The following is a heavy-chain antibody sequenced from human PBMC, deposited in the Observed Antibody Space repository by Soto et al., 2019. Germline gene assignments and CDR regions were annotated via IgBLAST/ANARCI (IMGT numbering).Heavy chain of an antibody. J-gene: IGHJ4*02. CDR1: GFTFSSYA. CDR3: ARDSEDIVVVVAAPTKGLFDY. D-gene: IGHD2-15*01. V-gene: IGHV3-30-3*01. Sequence: QVQLVESGGGVVQPGRSLRLSCAASGFTFSSYAMHWVRQAPGKGLEWVAVISYDGSNKYYADSVKGRFTTSRDNSKNPLYLQMNSLRAKDTAVYYCARDSEDIVVVVAAPTKGLFDYWGQGTLVTVSS. CDR2: ISYDGSNK.